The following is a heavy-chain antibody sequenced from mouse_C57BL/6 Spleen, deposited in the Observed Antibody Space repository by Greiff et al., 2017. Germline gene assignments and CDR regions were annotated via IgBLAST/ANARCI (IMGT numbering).Heavy chain of an antibody. V-gene: IGHV14-2*01. J-gene: IGHJ4*01. CDR2: IDPEDGGT. D-gene: IGHD1-1*01. Sequence: EVQLQQSGAELVKPGASVKLSCTASGFKIKDYYMHWVKQRTEKSLEWIGWIDPEDGGTKYAPKFQGKATITANTSSNTAYLQLSSLTSEDTACYYCALYGSDAMDYWGQGTSVTVSS. CDR3: ALYGSDAMDY. CDR1: GFKIKDYY.